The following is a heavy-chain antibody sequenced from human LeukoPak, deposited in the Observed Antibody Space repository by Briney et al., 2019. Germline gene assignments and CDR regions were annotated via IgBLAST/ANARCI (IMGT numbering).Heavy chain of an antibody. V-gene: IGHV4-38-2*01. CDR2: IYQSGNS. J-gene: IGHJ4*02. CDR3: ARSPSRYNWNFDY. Sequence: SETLSLTCAVSGYSLSSGYYWGWIRQPPGKGLEWIGSIYQSGNSYQKSSLKSRLTLSVDTSKNHFSLKVRSVTAADTAVYYCARSPSRYNWNFDYWGQGILVIVSS. D-gene: IGHD1-20*01. CDR1: GYSLSSGYY.